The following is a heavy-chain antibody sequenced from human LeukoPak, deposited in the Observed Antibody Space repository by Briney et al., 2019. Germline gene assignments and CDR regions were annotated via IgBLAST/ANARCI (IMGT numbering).Heavy chain of an antibody. CDR3: AKRPHCTRPGCHHIEY. D-gene: IGHD6-6*01. J-gene: IGHJ4*02. CDR1: GFTFSTCL. V-gene: IGHV3-23*01. Sequence: GGSLRLSCAASGFTFSTCLMTWVRQAPGRGMEWVSTISGSDTTTYYADSVKGRFAISRDNSKNTLFLQMNSMIAEDTAVYYCAKRPHCTRPGCHHIEYWGQRTLVTVSS. CDR2: ISGSDTTT.